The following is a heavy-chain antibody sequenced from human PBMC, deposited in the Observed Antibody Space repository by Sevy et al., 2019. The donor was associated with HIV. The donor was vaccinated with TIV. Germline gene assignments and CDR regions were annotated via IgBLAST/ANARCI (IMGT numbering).Heavy chain of an antibody. V-gene: IGHV3-23*01. CDR2: LSFGCCEI. CDR1: GFTFSKYS. J-gene: IGHJ4*02. D-gene: IGHD2-8*01. CDR3: AREGCTKPHDY. Sequence: GGSLRLSCAASGFTFSKYSMSWVRQPPGKGLEWVSTLSFGCCEIKYADSVKGRFTISRDNSKSSVYLQMNNLRPEDTAVYYCAREGCTKPHDYWGQGTLVTVSS.